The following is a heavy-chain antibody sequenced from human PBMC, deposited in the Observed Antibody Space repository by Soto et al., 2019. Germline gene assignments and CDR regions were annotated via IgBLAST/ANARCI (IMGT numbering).Heavy chain of an antibody. D-gene: IGHD4-4*01. CDR1: GGTFSSYA. J-gene: IGHJ6*02. Sequence: GASVKVSCKASGGTFSSYAISWVRQAPGQGLEWMGGIIPIFGTANYAQKFQGRVTITADESTSTAYMELSSLRSEDTAVYYCARDRQDYSNYYYYYGMDVWGQGTTVTVSS. CDR2: IIPIFGTA. V-gene: IGHV1-69*13. CDR3: ARDRQDYSNYYYYYGMDV.